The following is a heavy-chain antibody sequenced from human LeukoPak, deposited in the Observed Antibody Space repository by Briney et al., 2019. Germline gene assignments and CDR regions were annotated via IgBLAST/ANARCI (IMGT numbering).Heavy chain of an antibody. V-gene: IGHV3-23*01. CDR1: GFTFSSYG. CDR3: AKDWPPVNWNLGHDAFDI. Sequence: PGGTLRLSCAASGFTFSSYGMSWVRQAPGKGLEWVSAISGSGGTTYYADSVKGRFTISRDNSMNTLYLQMNSLRAEDTAVYYCAKDWPPVNWNLGHDAFDIWGQGTMVTVSS. D-gene: IGHD1-7*01. CDR2: ISGSGGTT. J-gene: IGHJ3*02.